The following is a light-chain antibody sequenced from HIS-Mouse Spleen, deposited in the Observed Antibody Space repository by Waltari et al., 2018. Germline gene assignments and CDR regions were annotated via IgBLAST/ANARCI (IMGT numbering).Light chain of an antibody. J-gene: IGLJ1*01. CDR3: CSYAGSSTFPYV. Sequence: LTQPASVSGSPGQSITISCTGTSSDVGSYNLVSWYQQHPGKAPKLMIYEGSKRPSGVSNRFSGSKSGNTASLTISGLQAEDEADYYCCSYAGSSTFPYVFGTGTKVTVL. V-gene: IGLV2-23*03. CDR1: SSDVGSYNL. CDR2: EGS.